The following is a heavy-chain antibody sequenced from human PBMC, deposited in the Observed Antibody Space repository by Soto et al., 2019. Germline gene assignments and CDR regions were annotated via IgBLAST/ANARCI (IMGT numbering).Heavy chain of an antibody. Sequence: SETLSLTCAFYGLNFIGYYWSWIRQPPGKGLEWIGEINHSGSTNYNPSLKSRVTISVDTSKNQFSLKLTSVTAADTAVYYCARGSTTEKVDSWGQGTLVTVSS. J-gene: IGHJ4*02. CDR1: GLNFIGYY. CDR3: ARGSTTEKVDS. D-gene: IGHD4-17*01. V-gene: IGHV4-34*01. CDR2: INHSGST.